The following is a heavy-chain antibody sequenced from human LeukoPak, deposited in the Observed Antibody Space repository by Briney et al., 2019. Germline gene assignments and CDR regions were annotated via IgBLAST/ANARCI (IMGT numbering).Heavy chain of an antibody. V-gene: IGHV3-23*01. D-gene: IGHD6-19*01. CDR3: AKGPGDSSRDYYYYMDV. CDR1: GFTFSSYA. Sequence: GGSLRLSCAASGFTFSSYAMRWVPQAPGKGLEWGSAISGSGVSTYYADSVKGRFTNSRDNSKNTLYLQMNSLRAEDTAVYYCAKGPGDSSRDYYYYMDVWGKGTTVTVSS. CDR2: ISGSGVST. J-gene: IGHJ6*03.